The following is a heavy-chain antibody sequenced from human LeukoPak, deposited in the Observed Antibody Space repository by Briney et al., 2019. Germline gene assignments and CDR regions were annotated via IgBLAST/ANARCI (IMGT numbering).Heavy chain of an antibody. CDR3: ARALVDGYHDF. D-gene: IGHD5-24*01. J-gene: IGHJ4*02. CDR2: LFSGGDT. CDR1: GFTVRRKY. Sequence: PGGSLRLSCSAYGFTVRRKYMSWLRQAPGKGLEWISVLFSGGDTYYTDSGQGRFTISRDDSKNTQYLQMNNLRAEDTAVYYCARALVDGYHDFWGQGTLVTVSS. V-gene: IGHV3-66*01.